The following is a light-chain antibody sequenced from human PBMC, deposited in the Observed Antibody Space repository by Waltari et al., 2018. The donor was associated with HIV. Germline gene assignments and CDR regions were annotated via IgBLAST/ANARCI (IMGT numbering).Light chain of an antibody. J-gene: IGLJ3*02. Sequence: QTVVTQEPSFSVSPGGTVTLTCGLSSGSVSTSYYPGWYQQTPGQAPRTLIYSTNTRPSGVPFRFSGSIRGNKAALTITGAQADDESDYNCVLYMGSGIWGFGGGTKLTVL. CDR1: SGSVSTSYY. CDR3: VLYMGSGIWG. V-gene: IGLV8-61*01. CDR2: STN.